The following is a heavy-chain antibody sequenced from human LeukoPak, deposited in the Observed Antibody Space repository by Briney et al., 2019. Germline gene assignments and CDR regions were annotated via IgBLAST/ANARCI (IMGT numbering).Heavy chain of an antibody. V-gene: IGHV3-21*01. CDR3: ARSGRRWLVRWFDP. Sequence: GGSLRLSCAVSGFTFSSYSMNWVRQAPGKGLEWVSSISSSSSYIYYADSVKGRFTISRDNAKNSLYLQMNSLRAEDTAVYYCARSGRRWLVRWFDPWGQGTLVTVSS. J-gene: IGHJ5*02. D-gene: IGHD6-19*01. CDR2: ISSSSSYI. CDR1: GFTFSSYS.